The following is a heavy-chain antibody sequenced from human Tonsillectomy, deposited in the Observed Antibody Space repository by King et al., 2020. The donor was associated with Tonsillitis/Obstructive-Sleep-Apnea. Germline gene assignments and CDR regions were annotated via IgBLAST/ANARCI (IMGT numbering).Heavy chain of an antibody. J-gene: IGHJ4*02. V-gene: IGHV4-34*01. Sequence: VQLQQWGAGLLKPSETLSLTCAVYGGSFSGYYWNWIRQPSGKGLEWIGEIDHSGSTSFNSSLKSRVTISVDTSKNQFSLKMTSVTAVDTAVYFCARGGAFTTSSFDSWGQGALATVSS. CDR1: GGSFSGYY. CDR3: ARGGAFTTSSFDS. CDR2: IDHSGST. D-gene: IGHD3-3*01.